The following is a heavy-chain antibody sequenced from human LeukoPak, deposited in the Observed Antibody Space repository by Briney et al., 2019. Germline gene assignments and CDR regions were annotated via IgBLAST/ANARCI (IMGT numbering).Heavy chain of an antibody. J-gene: IGHJ4*02. Sequence: ASVKVSCKASGYTFINYGITWVRHAPGQGLERMGWISAYNSAYNGNTHYAQKLQGRVTMTTDTSTNTGYMELRSLRSDDTAVYYCAREYGSGSYTGIDYWGQGTLVTVSS. D-gene: IGHD3-10*01. V-gene: IGHV1-18*01. CDR1: GYTFINYG. CDR3: AREYGSGSYTGIDY. CDR2: ISAYNSAYNGNT.